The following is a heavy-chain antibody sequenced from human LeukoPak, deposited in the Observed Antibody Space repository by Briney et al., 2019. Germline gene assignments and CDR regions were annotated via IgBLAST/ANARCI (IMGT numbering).Heavy chain of an antibody. CDR2: ISGVNGNT. D-gene: IGHD4-23*01. V-gene: IGHV1-18*01. CDR1: GYTFTSYG. Sequence: AAAKVSCKASGYTFTSYGISWVRQAPGQGLEWMGWISGVNGNTNYVQKLQGRVTMTTDASTSTAYMELRSLRSDDTAVYYCARDLATVVTLGGGYDYWGQGTLVTVSS. J-gene: IGHJ4*02. CDR3: ARDLATVVTLGGGYDY.